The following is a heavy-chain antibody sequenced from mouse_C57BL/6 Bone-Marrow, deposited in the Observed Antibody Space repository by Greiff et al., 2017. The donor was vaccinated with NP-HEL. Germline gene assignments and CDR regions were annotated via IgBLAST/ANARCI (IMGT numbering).Heavy chain of an antibody. CDR1: GFNINDYY. J-gene: IGHJ1*03. CDR3: AYYGSSDWYFDV. D-gene: IGHD1-1*01. Sequence: EVQLQQSGAELVKPGASVKLSCTASGFNINDYYMHWVKQRPEQGLEWIGRIDPEDGETKYAPKFQGKATITADTSSTTAYLQLSSLTSEDTAVDYCAYYGSSDWYFDVWGTGTTVTVSA. V-gene: IGHV14-2*01. CDR2: IDPEDGET.